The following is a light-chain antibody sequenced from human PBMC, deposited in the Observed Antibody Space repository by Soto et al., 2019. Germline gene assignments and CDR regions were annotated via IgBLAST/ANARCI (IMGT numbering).Light chain of an antibody. CDR2: EAS. J-gene: IGKJ1*01. CDR1: QSISGS. CDR3: QQYNGYWT. Sequence: GDRVTITCRASQSISGSLAWYQQKPGKAPKLLIYEASNLKSGVPSRLSGSGSGTEYTLTISSLQPDDSASYYCQQYNGYWTFGQGTRVEIK. V-gene: IGKV1-5*03.